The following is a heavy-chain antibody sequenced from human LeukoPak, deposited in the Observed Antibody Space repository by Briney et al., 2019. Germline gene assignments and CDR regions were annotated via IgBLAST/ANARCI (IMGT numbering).Heavy chain of an antibody. CDR1: GFTFSIYY. D-gene: IGHD5-24*01. J-gene: IGHJ4*02. CDR2: IESDGGRT. CDR3: ARGGPAGVATNDY. Sequence: PGGSLRLSCAASGFTFSIYYMHWVRQAPGKGLLWVSHIESDGGRTTYADSVKGRFIISRDNAKNTLYLQMNSLRAEDTAVYYCARGGPAGVATNDYWGQGTLVTVSS. V-gene: IGHV3-74*01.